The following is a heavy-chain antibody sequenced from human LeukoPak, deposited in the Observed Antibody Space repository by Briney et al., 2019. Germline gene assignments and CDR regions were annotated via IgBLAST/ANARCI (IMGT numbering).Heavy chain of an antibody. Sequence: GGSLRLSCAASGFTFSSYWMSWVRQAPGKGLEWVANIKQDGSEKYYVDSVKGRFTTSRDNAKNSLYLQMNSLKTEDTAVYYCTTEPPMDFFVVLPAWGQGTLVTVSS. J-gene: IGHJ5*02. CDR3: TTEPPMDFFVVLPA. CDR1: GFTFSSYW. V-gene: IGHV3-7*03. D-gene: IGHD2-2*01. CDR2: IKQDGSEK.